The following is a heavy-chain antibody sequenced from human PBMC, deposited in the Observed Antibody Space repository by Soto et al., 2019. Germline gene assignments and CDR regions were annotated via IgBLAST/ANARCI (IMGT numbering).Heavy chain of an antibody. CDR3: AHRSIAASGSWDVGSFDY. Sequence: QITLKESGPTLVRPTQTLTLTCTFSGFSLSTSGVGLGWIRQPPGKALEYLALIYWDDDKRYSPSLRSRLTISKETSKSQVVLTLTNMDPVDTATYYCAHRSIAASGSWDVGSFDYWGQGTLVTVSS. J-gene: IGHJ4*02. V-gene: IGHV2-5*02. D-gene: IGHD6-13*01. CDR2: IYWDDDK. CDR1: GFSLSTSGVG.